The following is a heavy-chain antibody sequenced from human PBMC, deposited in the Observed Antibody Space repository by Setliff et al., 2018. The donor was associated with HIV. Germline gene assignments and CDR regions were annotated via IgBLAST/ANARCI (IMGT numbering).Heavy chain of an antibody. V-gene: IGHV3-48*01. D-gene: IGHD3-10*02. CDR3: ARREYNYVPRAFDL. Sequence: PGESLKISCVGSGFTFSTYSMSWVRQVPGKGLEWIAYIYPSYSTVHYGDSVKGRFTISTDNAKNSVFLQMDSLRAEDTAVYYCARREYNYVPRAFDLWGQGTMVTVSS. CDR1: GFTFSTYS. CDR2: IYPSYSTV. J-gene: IGHJ3*01.